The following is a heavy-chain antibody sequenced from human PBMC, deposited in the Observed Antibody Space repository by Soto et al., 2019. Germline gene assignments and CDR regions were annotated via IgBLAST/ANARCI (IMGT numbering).Heavy chain of an antibody. D-gene: IGHD2-2*01. J-gene: IGHJ4*02. CDR2: IIPIFGTA. CDR1: GGTFSSYA. V-gene: IGHV1-69*13. CDR3: ARLGYCSSTSCYVRVKDYFDY. Sequence: GASVKVSCKASGGTFSSYAISWVRQAPGQGLEWMGGIIPIFGTANYAQKFQGRVTITADESTSTAYMELSSLRSEDTAVYYCARLGYCSSTSCYVRVKDYFDYWGQGTLVTVSS.